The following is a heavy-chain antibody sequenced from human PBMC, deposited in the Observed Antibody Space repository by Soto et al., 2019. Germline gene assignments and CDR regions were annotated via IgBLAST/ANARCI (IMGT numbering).Heavy chain of an antibody. CDR2: FSWNSGSV. CDR1: GFTFDDYA. Sequence: EVQLVESGGGLVQPGRSLRLSCAASGFTFDDYAMHWVRQAPGKGLEWVSGFSWNSGSVGYADSVKGRFTISRDNAKNSLYLQMNSLRDEDTALYYCAKDAVYNDGLWLVSDWGQGTLVTVS. V-gene: IGHV3-9*01. CDR3: AKDAVYNDGLWLVSD. J-gene: IGHJ4*02. D-gene: IGHD2-21*01.